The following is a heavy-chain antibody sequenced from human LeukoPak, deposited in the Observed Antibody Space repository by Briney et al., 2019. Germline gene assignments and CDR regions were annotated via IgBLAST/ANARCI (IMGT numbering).Heavy chain of an antibody. CDR1: GYTLTELS. CDR2: FDPEDGET. Sequence: ASVKVSCKVSGYTLTELSMHWVRQAPGKGLEWMGGFDPEDGETIYAQKFRGRVTMTEDTSTDTAYMELSSLRSEDTAVYYCATTGTGRYGDYHPAFDYWGQGTLVTVSS. J-gene: IGHJ4*02. D-gene: IGHD4-17*01. CDR3: ATTGTGRYGDYHPAFDY. V-gene: IGHV1-24*01.